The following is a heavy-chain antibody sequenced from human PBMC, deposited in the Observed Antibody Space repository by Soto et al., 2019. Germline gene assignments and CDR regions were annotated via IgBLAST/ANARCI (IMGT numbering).Heavy chain of an antibody. Sequence: GESLKISCKGSGYTFSKYWIGWVRQTPGKGLEWMGMIYPGDSDARYSPSFQGHVTISADKSISTAYLHWSSLKASDTAMYYCARHRYYDSSGYDAFDIWGQGTMVTVSS. CDR3: ARHRYYDSSGYDAFDI. CDR1: GYTFSKYW. V-gene: IGHV5-51*01. CDR2: IYPGDSDA. D-gene: IGHD3-22*01. J-gene: IGHJ3*02.